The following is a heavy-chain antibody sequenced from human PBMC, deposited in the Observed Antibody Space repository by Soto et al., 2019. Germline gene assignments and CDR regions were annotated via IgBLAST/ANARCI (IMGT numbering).Heavy chain of an antibody. Sequence: QVQLVQSGAEVKKPGASVKVSCKASGYTFTSYGISWVRQAPGQGLEWMGWISAYNGNTNYAQKLQGRVTMTTDTSTSTAYMELRSLRSDDTAVYYCASGPLRNCPYGDCSNDYWGQGTLVTVSS. J-gene: IGHJ4*02. CDR3: ASGPLRNCPYGDCSNDY. CDR1: GYTFTSYG. D-gene: IGHD4-17*01. CDR2: ISAYNGNT. V-gene: IGHV1-18*01.